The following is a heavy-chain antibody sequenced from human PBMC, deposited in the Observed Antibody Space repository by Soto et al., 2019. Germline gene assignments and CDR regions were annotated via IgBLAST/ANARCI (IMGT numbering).Heavy chain of an antibody. CDR2: IKQDGSQQ. V-gene: IGHV3-7*03. CDR3: ARPYCSGGSCYNWFDP. Sequence: EVQLVESGGGLVQPGGSLTVSCAASGFTFSSYWMSWVRQAPGKGLEWVANIKQDGSQQYYVDSVKGRFTIYRDNAKNSLYLHMNSRRAEDTAIYYCARPYCSGGSCYNWFDPWGQGTLVTVS. J-gene: IGHJ5*02. D-gene: IGHD2-15*01. CDR1: GFTFSSYW.